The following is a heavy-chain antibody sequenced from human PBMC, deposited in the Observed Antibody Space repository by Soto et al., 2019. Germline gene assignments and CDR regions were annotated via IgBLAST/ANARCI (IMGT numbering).Heavy chain of an antibody. CDR1: GGTFSSYA. CDR3: ALWFGELTFDY. J-gene: IGHJ4*02. CDR2: IIPIFGTA. Sequence: SVKVSCKASGGTFSSYAISWVRQAPGQGLEWMGGIIPIFGTANYAQKFQGRVTITADKSTSTAYMELSSLRSEDTAVYYCALWFGELTFDYWGQGTLVTVSS. V-gene: IGHV1-69*06. D-gene: IGHD3-10*01.